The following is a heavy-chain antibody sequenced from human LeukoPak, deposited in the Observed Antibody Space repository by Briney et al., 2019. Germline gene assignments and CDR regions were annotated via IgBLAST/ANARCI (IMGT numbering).Heavy chain of an antibody. Sequence: GGLRLSCAASEFTFSSHGMSWVRQAPGKGLEWVSAISGSGNTYYADSVKGRFTISRDISKNTLYLQMNSLRAEDTAVYYCAHGGLYYLDYWGQGTLVTVSS. CDR3: AHGGLYYLDY. CDR1: EFTFSSHG. J-gene: IGHJ4*02. V-gene: IGHV3-23*01. CDR2: ISGSGNT. D-gene: IGHD3-10*01.